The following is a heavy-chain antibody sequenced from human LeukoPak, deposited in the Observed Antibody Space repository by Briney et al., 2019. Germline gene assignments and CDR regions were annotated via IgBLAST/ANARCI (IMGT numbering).Heavy chain of an antibody. CDR1: GGSISSYY. CDR2: IYYSGST. Sequence: SETLSLTCTVSGGSISSYYWSWVRQPPGKRLEWIGQIYYSGSTTYNPSLKSRVTISVDTSKNQLSLELSTVTAADTAVYYCARQRPIYYYYGMDVWGQGTTVTVSS. J-gene: IGHJ6*02. V-gene: IGHV4-59*08. CDR3: ARQRPIYYYYGMDV.